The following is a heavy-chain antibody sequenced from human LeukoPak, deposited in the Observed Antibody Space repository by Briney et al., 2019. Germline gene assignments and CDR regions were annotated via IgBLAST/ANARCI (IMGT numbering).Heavy chain of an antibody. D-gene: IGHD1-26*01. V-gene: IGHV3-48*04. CDR2: ISSSSSTI. CDR1: GFTFSSYS. J-gene: IGHJ4*02. CDR3: SRDPTYYLRYGYFDY. Sequence: GGSLRLSCAAPGFTFSSYSMNWVRQAPGKGLEWVSYISSSSSTIYYADSVKGRFTISRDNTKNSLYLQMNSLRAEDTAVYYCSRDPTYYLRYGYFDYWGQGALVTVSS.